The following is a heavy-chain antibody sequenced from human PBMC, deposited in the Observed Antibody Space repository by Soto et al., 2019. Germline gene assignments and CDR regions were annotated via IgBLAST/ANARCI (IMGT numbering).Heavy chain of an antibody. Sequence: RLEESGPGLVKPAQTLSLSCNVTGHSISNIDSFWTWIRQPPGKGLEWLGYISNFGTTNYKPSLKSRLTISLDRSKNPISLELASVTASDTAVYYCVRDVGIAASGTSGNDYFYGIAVWGQGTTVIVSS. V-gene: IGHV4-30-4*08. CDR3: VRDVGIAASGTSGNDYFYGIAV. CDR1: GHSISNIDSF. CDR2: ISNFGTT. J-gene: IGHJ6*02. D-gene: IGHD6-13*01.